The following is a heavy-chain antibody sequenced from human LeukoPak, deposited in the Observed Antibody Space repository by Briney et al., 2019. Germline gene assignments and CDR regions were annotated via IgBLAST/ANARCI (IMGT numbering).Heavy chain of an antibody. Sequence: ASVKVSCKASGYTFTNYHMHWVRQAPGQGLEWMGLVKPKSGDSDFLQKFQGRVTVTRDTSISTAYMELSRLRSDDTAVYYCARGGGSYSYYYYYGMDVWGQGTTVTVSS. CDR1: GYTFTNYH. V-gene: IGHV1-2*06. CDR2: VKPKSGDS. D-gene: IGHD1-26*01. CDR3: ARGGGSYSYYYYYGMDV. J-gene: IGHJ6*02.